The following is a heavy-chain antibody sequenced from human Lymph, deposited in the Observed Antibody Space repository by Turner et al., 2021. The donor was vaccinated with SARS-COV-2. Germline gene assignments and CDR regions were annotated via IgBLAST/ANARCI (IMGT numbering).Heavy chain of an antibody. J-gene: IGHJ4*02. CDR2: ISGSGGST. CDR1: GFTFSSYA. V-gene: IGHV3-23*01. CDR3: AKDPNWYVLSAVDY. D-gene: IGHD1-1*01. Sequence: EVQLLVSGGGLVQPGGSLSLSCAASGFTFSSYAMSWVRQAPGKGLEWVSTISGSGGSTYYADSVKGRFTISRDNSKNTLYLQMNSLRAEDTAAYYCAKDPNWYVLSAVDYWGQGTLVTVSS.